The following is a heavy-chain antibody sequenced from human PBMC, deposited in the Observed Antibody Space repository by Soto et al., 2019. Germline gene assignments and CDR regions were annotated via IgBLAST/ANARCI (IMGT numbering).Heavy chain of an antibody. CDR1: GGSVSNSNYY. J-gene: IGHJ4*02. CDR2: VYYRGRS. Sequence: SETLSLTCTVSGGSVSNSNYYWGCIRQSPGKGLEWIGSVYYRGRSYSKSSVKSRVTISVDTSKNQFSLNLNSVTASDTAVYYCVSQRTSVLTQAYFDYWGPGALVTV. CDR3: VSQRTSVLTQAYFDY. V-gene: IGHV4-39*01. D-gene: IGHD2-8*01.